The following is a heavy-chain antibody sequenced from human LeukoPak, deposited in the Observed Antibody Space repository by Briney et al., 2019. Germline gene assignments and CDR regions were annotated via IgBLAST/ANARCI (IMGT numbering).Heavy chain of an antibody. V-gene: IGHV3-23*01. CDR1: GFTFSSYA. Sequence: GGSLRLSCAASGFTFSSYAMSWVRQAPGKGLEWVSAVSGSGGSTYYADSVKGRFAISRDNSKNTLYLQVNSLRAEDAAVYHCAKEGGFDSWQTWYDYWGQGTLVTVSS. CDR2: VSGSGGST. J-gene: IGHJ4*02. CDR3: AKEGGFDSWQTWYDY. D-gene: IGHD6-13*01.